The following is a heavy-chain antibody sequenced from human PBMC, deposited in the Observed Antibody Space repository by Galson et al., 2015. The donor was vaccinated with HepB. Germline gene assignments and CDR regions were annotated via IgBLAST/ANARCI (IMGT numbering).Heavy chain of an antibody. CDR1: GFTFSDYY. CDR2: ISSSGSTI. D-gene: IGHD6-19*01. Sequence: SLRLSCAASGFTFSDYYMSWIRQAPGKGLEWVSYISSSGSTIYHADSVKGRFTISRDNAKNSLYLQMNSLRAEDTAVYYCARDGDSSDPYYYYGMDVWGQGTTVTVSS. V-gene: IGHV3-11*01. J-gene: IGHJ6*02. CDR3: ARDGDSSDPYYYYGMDV.